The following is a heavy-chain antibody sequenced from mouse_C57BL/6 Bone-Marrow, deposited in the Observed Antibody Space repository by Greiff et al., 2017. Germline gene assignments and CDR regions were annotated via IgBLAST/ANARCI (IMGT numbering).Heavy chain of an antibody. D-gene: IGHD5-1*01. CDR2: ISNLAYSI. J-gene: IGHJ4*01. CDR1: GFTFSDYG. V-gene: IGHV5-15*01. Sequence: EVKLMESGGGLVQPGGSLKLSCAASGFTFSDYGMAWVRQAPRKGPEWVAFISNLAYSIYYADTVTGRFTISRENAKNTLYLEMSSLRSEDTAMYYCARYLPYAMDYWGQGTSVTVSS. CDR3: ARYLPYAMDY.